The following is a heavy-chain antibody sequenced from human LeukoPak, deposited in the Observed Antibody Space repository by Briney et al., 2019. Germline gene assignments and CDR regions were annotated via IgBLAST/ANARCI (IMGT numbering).Heavy chain of an antibody. CDR3: AREATWGQWYFDH. CDR1: GFSFSNHG. D-gene: IGHD6-19*01. V-gene: IGHV3-30*03. Sequence: GTSLRLSCVASGFSFSNHGMHWVRQAPGKGLEGVSVIASDGGAKFYADSVKGRFTLSRDNSKNMFFLQMNFLTVEDTAIYYCAREATWGQWYFDHWGQGTPVTVSS. J-gene: IGHJ4*02. CDR2: IASDGGAK.